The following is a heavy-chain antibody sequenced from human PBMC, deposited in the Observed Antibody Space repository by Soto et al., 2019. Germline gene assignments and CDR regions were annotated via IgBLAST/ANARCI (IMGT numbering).Heavy chain of an antibody. J-gene: IGHJ4*02. CDR3: AILSVVPLGDY. V-gene: IGHV3-30*03. CDR1: GFTFSSYG. D-gene: IGHD3-22*01. CDR2: ISYDGSNK. Sequence: QPGGSLRLSCAASGFTFSSYGMHWVRQAPGKGLEWVAVISYDGSNKYYADSVKGRFTISRDNSKNTLYLQMNSLRAEDTAVYYCAILSVVPLGDYWGQGTLVTVSS.